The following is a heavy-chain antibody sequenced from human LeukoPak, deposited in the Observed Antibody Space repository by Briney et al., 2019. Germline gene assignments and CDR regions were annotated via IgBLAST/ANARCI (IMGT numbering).Heavy chain of an antibody. J-gene: IGHJ4*02. V-gene: IGHV1-69*13. CDR3: ARDLGSSSSWSRGMDY. Sequence: EASVKVSCEASGGTFSSYAISWVRQAPGQGLEWMGGIIPIFGTANYAQKFQGRVTITADESTSTAYMELSSLRSEDTAVYYCARDLGSSSSWSRGMDYWGQGTLVTVSS. D-gene: IGHD6-13*01. CDR1: GGTFSSYA. CDR2: IIPIFGTA.